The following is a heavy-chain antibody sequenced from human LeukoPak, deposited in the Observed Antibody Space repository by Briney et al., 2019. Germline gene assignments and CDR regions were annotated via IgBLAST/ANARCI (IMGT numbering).Heavy chain of an antibody. V-gene: IGHV4-34*01. Sequence: SETLPLTCAVYGGSFSGYYRSWIRQPPGKGLEWIGEINHSGSTNYNPSLKSRVTISVNTSKNQFSLKLSSVTAADTAVYYCARGASAYCSSTSCYMRPYGYYYGMDVWGQGTTVTVSS. CDR3: ARGASAYCSSTSCYMRPYGYYYGMDV. CDR2: INHSGST. CDR1: GGSFSGYY. D-gene: IGHD2-2*02. J-gene: IGHJ6*02.